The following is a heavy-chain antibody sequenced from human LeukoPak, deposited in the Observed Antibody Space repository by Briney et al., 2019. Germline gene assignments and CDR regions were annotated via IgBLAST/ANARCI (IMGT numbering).Heavy chain of an antibody. CDR1: GYSFTSYW. V-gene: IGHV5-51*01. Sequence: GESLKISCKGSGYSFTSYWIGWVRQMPGKGLEWMGIIYPGDSDTRYSPSFQGQVTISADKSISTAYLQWSSLKASDTAMYYCARHGVAATPGNAFDIWGQGTTVTVSS. D-gene: IGHD2-15*01. CDR2: IYPGDSDT. J-gene: IGHJ3*02. CDR3: ARHGVAATPGNAFDI.